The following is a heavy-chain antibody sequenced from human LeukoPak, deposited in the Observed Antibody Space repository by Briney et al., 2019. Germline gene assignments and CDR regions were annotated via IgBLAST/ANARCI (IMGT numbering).Heavy chain of an antibody. CDR3: AKLFSAVSTKFEY. CDR2: ISGSGDST. V-gene: IGHV3-23*01. Sequence: GGSLRLSCAASGFIFNSYAMSWVRQAPGKGLEWVSAISGSGDSTYYADSVKGRFTISRDNSKNTLHLQMNSLRAEDTAIYYCAKLFSAVSTKFEYWGQGTQVTVSS. D-gene: IGHD5/OR15-5a*01. CDR1: GFIFNSYA. J-gene: IGHJ4*02.